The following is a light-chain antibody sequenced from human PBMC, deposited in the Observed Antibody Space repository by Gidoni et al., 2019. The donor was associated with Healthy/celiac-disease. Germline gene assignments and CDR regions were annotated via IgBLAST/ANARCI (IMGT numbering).Light chain of an antibody. Sequence: EIVLTQSPATLSLSPGERATLSCRASQTISSYLAWYQQKPGQAPRLLIYDASTRATGIPARFRGSGSGTDFTLTISSLEPEDFAVYYCQHRSNWWTFGQGTKVEFK. V-gene: IGKV3-11*01. J-gene: IGKJ1*01. CDR1: QTISSY. CDR3: QHRSNWWT. CDR2: DAS.